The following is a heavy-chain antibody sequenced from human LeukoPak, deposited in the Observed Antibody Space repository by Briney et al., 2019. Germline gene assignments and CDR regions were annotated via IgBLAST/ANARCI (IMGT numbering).Heavy chain of an antibody. D-gene: IGHD5-12*01. CDR1: GGSISSYY. V-gene: IGHV4-59*12. J-gene: IGHJ5*02. CDR3: ARDMGQNSGYDRRRQYNWFDP. Sequence: SETLSLTCTVSGGSISSYYWSWIRQPPGKGLEWIGYIYYSGSTNYNPSLKSRVTISVDTSKNQFSLKLSSVTAADTAVYYCARDMGQNSGYDRRRQYNWFDPWGQGTLVTVSS. CDR2: IYYSGST.